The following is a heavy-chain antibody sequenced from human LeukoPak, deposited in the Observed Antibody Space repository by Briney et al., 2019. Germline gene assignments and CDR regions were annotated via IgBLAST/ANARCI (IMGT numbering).Heavy chain of an antibody. D-gene: IGHD1-1*01. J-gene: IGHJ6*03. CDR3: ARVVTTGTKNMDV. Sequence: GGSLRLSCAASGFTLSRDSMNWVRQAPGKGLEWISYISHDSGIRFYADSVRGRFTISRDNAKNSLYLQMHSLRAEDTAVYYCARVVTTGTKNMDVWGKGTTVTVSS. CDR2: ISHDSGIR. CDR1: GFTLSRDS. V-gene: IGHV3-48*01.